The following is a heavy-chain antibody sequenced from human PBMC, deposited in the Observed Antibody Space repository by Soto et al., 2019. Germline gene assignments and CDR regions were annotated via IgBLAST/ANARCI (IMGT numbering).Heavy chain of an antibody. D-gene: IGHD1-26*01. V-gene: IGHV1-2*02. CDR1: GYTFTVYY. J-gene: IGHJ4*02. CDR3: ARDLEWELHGSFDY. CDR2: INPNSGGT. Sequence: ASVKVSCKASGYTFTVYYMHWVLQSPGQGLEWMGWINPNSGGTNYAQKFQGRVTMTRDTSISTAYMELSRLRSDDTAVYYCARDLEWELHGSFDYWGQGTLVTV.